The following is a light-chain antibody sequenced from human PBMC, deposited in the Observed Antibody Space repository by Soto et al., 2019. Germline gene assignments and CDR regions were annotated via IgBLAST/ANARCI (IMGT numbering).Light chain of an antibody. CDR2: GVS. CDR3: QSYDNSLSGSWV. J-gene: IGLJ3*02. CDR1: SSDFGDDKY. V-gene: IGLV2-14*01. Sequence: QSALTQPASVSGSPGQSITMSCTGSSSDFGDDKYVTWYQQQPGKGPNLLIYGVSKRPSGVPDRFSGSKSGTSASLAINGLQAEDEAHYYCQSYDNSLSGSWVFGGGTKVTVL.